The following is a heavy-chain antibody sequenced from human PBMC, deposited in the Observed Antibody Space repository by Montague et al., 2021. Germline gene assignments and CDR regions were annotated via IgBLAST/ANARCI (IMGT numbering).Heavy chain of an antibody. J-gene: IGHJ4*02. CDR3: ARIRIGVWGSYRYFDY. Sequence: SVSTYYNPSLKSRVTISVDTSKNQFSLKLSSLTAADTAVYYCARIRIGVWGSYRYFDYWGQGTLVTVSS. V-gene: IGHV4-39*01. D-gene: IGHD3-16*02. CDR2: SVST.